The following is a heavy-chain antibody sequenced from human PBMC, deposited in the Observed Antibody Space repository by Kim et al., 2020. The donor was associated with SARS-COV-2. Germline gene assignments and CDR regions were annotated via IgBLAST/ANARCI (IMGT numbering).Heavy chain of an antibody. CDR2: ISGSGGST. V-gene: IGHV3-23*01. D-gene: IGHD6-19*01. CDR1: GFTFSSYA. J-gene: IGHJ2*01. Sequence: GGSLRLSCAASGFTFSSYAMSWVRQAPGKGLEWVSAISGSGGSTYYADSVKGRFTISRDNSKNTLYLQMNSLRAEDTAVYYCAKDRGYSSGWYSGYFDLWGRGTLVTVSS. CDR3: AKDRGYSSGWYSGYFDL.